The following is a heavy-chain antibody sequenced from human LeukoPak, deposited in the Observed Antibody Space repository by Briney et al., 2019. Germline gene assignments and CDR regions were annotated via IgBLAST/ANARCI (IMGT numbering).Heavy chain of an antibody. CDR2: IWYDGSNK. CDR3: AREPRGLPFDY. Sequence: PGRSLRLSCAASGFTFSSYGMHWVRQAPGKGLEWVAVIWYDGSNKYYADSVKGRFTISRDNSKNTLYLQMNSLRAEDTAVYYCAREPRGLPFDYWGQGTLVTVSS. D-gene: IGHD2-21*02. J-gene: IGHJ4*02. CDR1: GFTFSSYG. V-gene: IGHV3-33*01.